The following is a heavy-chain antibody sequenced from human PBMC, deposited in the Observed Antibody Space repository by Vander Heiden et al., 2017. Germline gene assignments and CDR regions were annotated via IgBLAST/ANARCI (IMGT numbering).Heavy chain of an antibody. Sequence: QVQLVHSGAEVKKPGSSVKVPCKASGCSFNCYATSWVRQAPGQGREWMGGIIPIFGTANYAQKFQGGVTITADESTSTAYMELSSLRSEDTAVYYCARVPYCSSTSCYGSWFDPWGQGTLVTVSS. D-gene: IGHD2-2*01. CDR2: IIPIFGTA. J-gene: IGHJ5*02. CDR1: GCSFNCYA. CDR3: ARVPYCSSTSCYGSWFDP. V-gene: IGHV1-69*01.